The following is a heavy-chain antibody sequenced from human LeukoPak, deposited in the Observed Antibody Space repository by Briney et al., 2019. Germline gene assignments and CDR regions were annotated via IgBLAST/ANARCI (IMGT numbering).Heavy chain of an antibody. CDR2: IKDGGSEK. J-gene: IGHJ4*02. Sequence: PGGSLRLSCAASGFTFSDYSMTWVRQAPGKGLERVATIKDGGSEKYYVDSVKGRFTISRDNAGNSVHLQMNSLRAEDTAVYYCARGGHRNLDYWGQGALVTVSS. CDR3: ARGGHRNLDY. CDR1: GFTFSDYS. V-gene: IGHV3-7*05.